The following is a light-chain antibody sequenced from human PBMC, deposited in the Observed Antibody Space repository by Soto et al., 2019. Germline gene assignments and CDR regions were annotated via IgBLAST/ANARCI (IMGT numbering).Light chain of an antibody. V-gene: IGLV6-57*04. CDR3: QSYDSSNHGV. CDR2: EDN. Sequence: NFMLTQPHSVSESPGKTVTISCTRSSGSIASNYVQWYQQRPGIAPTTVIYEDNQRPSGVPDRFYGSIDSSSNSASLTISGLKTEDEADYYCQSYDSSNHGVFGGGTKLTVL. CDR1: SGSIASNY. J-gene: IGLJ2*01.